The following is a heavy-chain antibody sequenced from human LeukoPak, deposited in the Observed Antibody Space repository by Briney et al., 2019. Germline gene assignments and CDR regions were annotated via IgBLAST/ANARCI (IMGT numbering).Heavy chain of an antibody. J-gene: IGHJ3*02. D-gene: IGHD2-15*01. CDR3: ARNRYCSGGSCYGDAFDI. CDR2: ISSSSSYI. CDR1: VFTFSSYS. V-gene: IGHV3-21*01. Sequence: PGGSLRLSCAASVFTFSSYSMNWVRQAPGKGLEWVSSISSSSSYIYYADSVKGRFTISRDNAKNSLYLQMNSLRAEDTAVYYCARNRYCSGGSCYGDAFDIWGQGTMVTVSS.